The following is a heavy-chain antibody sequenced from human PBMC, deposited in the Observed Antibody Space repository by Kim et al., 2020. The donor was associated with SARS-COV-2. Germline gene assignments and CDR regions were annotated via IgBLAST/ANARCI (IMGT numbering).Heavy chain of an antibody. Sequence: SETLSLTCTVSGGSISSYYWSWIRQPPGKGLEWIGYIYYSGSTNYNPSLKSRVTISVDTSKNQFSLKLSSVTAADTAVYYCARHQKVVVPHDAFDIWGQGTMVTVSS. CDR1: GGSISSYY. V-gene: IGHV4-59*08. CDR2: IYYSGST. CDR3: ARHQKVVVPHDAFDI. J-gene: IGHJ3*02. D-gene: IGHD3-22*01.